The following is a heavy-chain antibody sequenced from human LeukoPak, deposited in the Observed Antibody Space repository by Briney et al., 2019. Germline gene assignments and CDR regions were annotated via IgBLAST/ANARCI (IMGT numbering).Heavy chain of an antibody. J-gene: IGHJ4*02. CDR2: IIPILGIA. D-gene: IGHD3-22*01. CDR1: GGTFSSYA. V-gene: IGHV1-69*04. CDR3: AREIQYYYDSSGYYYVFDY. Sequence: SVKVSCKASGGTFSSYAISWVRQAPGQGLEWMGRIIPILGIANYAQKFQGRVTTTADKSTSTAYMELSSLRSEDTAVYYCAREIQYYYDSSGYYYVFDYWGQGTLVTVSS.